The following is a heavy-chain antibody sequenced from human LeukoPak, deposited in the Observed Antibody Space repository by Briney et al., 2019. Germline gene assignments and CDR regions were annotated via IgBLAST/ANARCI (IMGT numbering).Heavy chain of an antibody. V-gene: IGHV4-4*07. CDR2: IYTSGST. J-gene: IGHJ4*02. CDR1: GGSISGYY. D-gene: IGHD6-19*01. CDR3: AGERGEEYSSGWYKRNYFDN. Sequence: SETLSLTCTVSGGSISGYYWSWIRQPAGKGLEWIGRIYTSGSTNYNPSLKSRVTMSVDTSKNQFSLKLTSVTGADTAVYYCAGERGEEYSSGWYKRNYFDNWGQGIRVTVSS.